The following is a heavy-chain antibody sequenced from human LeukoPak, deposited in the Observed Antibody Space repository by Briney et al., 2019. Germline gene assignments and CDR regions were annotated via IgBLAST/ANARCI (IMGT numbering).Heavy chain of an antibody. CDR2: ISDSGGNT. CDR3: AKDSDSGYYYDSSGYYYGY. V-gene: IGHV3-23*01. J-gene: IGHJ4*02. D-gene: IGHD3-22*01. CDR1: GFTFNSYA. Sequence: GGSLRLSCAASGFTFNSYAMSWVRQAPWERLQWVSGISDSGGNTYYADSVRGRFTISRDNSKNTLYLQMNSLRAEDTAVYYCAKDSDSGYYYDSSGYYYGYWGQGTLVTVSS.